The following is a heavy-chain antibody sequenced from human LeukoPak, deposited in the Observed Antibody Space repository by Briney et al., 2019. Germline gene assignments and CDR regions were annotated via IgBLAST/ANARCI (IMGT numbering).Heavy chain of an antibody. Sequence: PSETLSLTCTVSGGSISSYYWSWIRQPPGKGLEWIGYIYYSGSTNYNPSLKSRVTISVDTSKNQFSLKLSSVTAADTAVYYCASVTSDSGSTPTFMDVWGQGTTVTVSS. CDR2: IYYSGST. CDR1: GGSISSYY. J-gene: IGHJ6*02. CDR3: ASVTSDSGSTPTFMDV. V-gene: IGHV4-59*12. D-gene: IGHD1-26*01.